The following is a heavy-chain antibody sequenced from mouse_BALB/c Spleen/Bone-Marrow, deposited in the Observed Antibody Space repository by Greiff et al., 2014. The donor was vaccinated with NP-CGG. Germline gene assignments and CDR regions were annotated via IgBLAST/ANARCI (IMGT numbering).Heavy chain of an antibody. Sequence: SVKLTCKASGHTFTNYWVHWVKQRPGQGLEWIGNIYPGSGSTNYDEKFKRKATLTVDTSSLTAYMQLSSLTTEDSAVYYCTRDKAIPYYGMDYWGQGTSVTVSS. CDR3: TRDKAIPYYGMDY. CDR1: GHTFTNYW. CDR2: IYPGSGST. V-gene: IGHV1S22*01. J-gene: IGHJ4*01.